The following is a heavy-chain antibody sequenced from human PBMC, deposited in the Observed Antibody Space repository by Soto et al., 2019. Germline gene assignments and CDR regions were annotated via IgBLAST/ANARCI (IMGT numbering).Heavy chain of an antibody. CDR2: ISYDGSNK. J-gene: IGHJ4*02. D-gene: IGHD3-22*01. Sequence: GGSLRLSCAASGFTFSSYGMHWVRQAPGKGLEWVAVISYDGSNKYYADSVKGRFTISRDNSKNTLYLQMNSLRAEDTAVFYCAKLNYYDSSGYYRDYYFDYWGQGTLVTVSS. CDR3: AKLNYYDSSGYYRDYYFDY. V-gene: IGHV3-30*18. CDR1: GFTFSSYG.